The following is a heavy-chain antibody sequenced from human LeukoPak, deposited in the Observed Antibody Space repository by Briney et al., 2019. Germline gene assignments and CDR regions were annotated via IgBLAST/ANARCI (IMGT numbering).Heavy chain of an antibody. Sequence: SQTLSLTCTVSGGSISSGGYYWSWIRQHPGKGLEWIGYIYYSGSTYYNPSLKSRVTISVDTSKNQFSLKLSSVTAADTAVYYCARLPRYYDSSGYYLAYYFDYWGERTVDTVSS. CDR1: GGSISSGGYY. D-gene: IGHD3-22*01. CDR2: IYYSGST. J-gene: IGHJ4*02. V-gene: IGHV4-31*03. CDR3: ARLPRYYDSSGYYLAYYFDY.